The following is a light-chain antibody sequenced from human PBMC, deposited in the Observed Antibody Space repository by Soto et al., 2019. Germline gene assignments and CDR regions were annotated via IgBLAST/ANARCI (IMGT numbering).Light chain of an antibody. V-gene: IGKV3-20*01. CDR3: QHYGSSSWT. Sequence: EIVLTQSPGTLSLSPGARATLSCRASQSVSSSFLAWYQQKPGQAPRLLIYAASSRATGMPDRFSGSGSGTDFTLTISRLEPEDFAVYYCQHYGSSSWTFGQGTEVEIK. J-gene: IGKJ1*01. CDR1: QSVSSSF. CDR2: AAS.